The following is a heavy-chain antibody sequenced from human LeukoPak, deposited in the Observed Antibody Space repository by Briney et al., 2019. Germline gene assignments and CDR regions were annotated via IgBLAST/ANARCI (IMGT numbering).Heavy chain of an antibody. CDR3: ARDPIAAAASGGDY. Sequence: GGSLRLSCAVSGFTFSSYSMNWVRQAPGKGLEWVSSITSRSSYMYYADSVKGRFTISRDNPKNSLYLQMNSLKAEDTAIYYCARDPIAAAASGGDYWGQGTLVTVSS. V-gene: IGHV3-21*01. CDR2: ITSRSSYM. D-gene: IGHD6-13*01. J-gene: IGHJ4*02. CDR1: GFTFSSYS.